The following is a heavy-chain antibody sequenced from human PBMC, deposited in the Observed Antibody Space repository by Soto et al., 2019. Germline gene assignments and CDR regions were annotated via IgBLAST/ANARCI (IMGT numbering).Heavy chain of an antibody. CDR2: ITNRATGDTT. CDR1: GFSVSDHF. D-gene: IGHD1-20*01. Sequence: EVQLVESGGGLVQPGGSLRLSCTASGFSVSDHFMDWVRQTPGKGLEWVAQITNRATGDTTFYAASVKDRFTVSRDDWRNSLYLQMNSLKSEDTAVYYCASSITKMLTDWGQGTLVAVAS. V-gene: IGHV3-72*01. CDR3: ASSITKMLTD. J-gene: IGHJ4*02.